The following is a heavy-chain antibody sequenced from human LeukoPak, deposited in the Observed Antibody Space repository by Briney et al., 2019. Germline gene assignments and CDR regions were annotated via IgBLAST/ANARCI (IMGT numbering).Heavy chain of an antibody. D-gene: IGHD4-17*01. CDR2: MNPNSGNT. Sequence: GASVKVSCTASGYTFTSYDINWVRQATGQGLKWMGWMNPNSGNTGYAQKFQGRVTMTRNTSISTAYMELSSLRSEDTAVYYCARYGTSGGYGDSEDWFDPWGQGTLVTVSS. CDR3: ARYGTSGGYGDSEDWFDP. CDR1: GYTFTSYD. J-gene: IGHJ5*02. V-gene: IGHV1-8*01.